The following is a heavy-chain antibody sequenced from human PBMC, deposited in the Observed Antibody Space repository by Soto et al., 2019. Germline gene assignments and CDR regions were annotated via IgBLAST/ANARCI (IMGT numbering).Heavy chain of an antibody. Sequence: QVQLVQSGPEVKKPGASVKVSCKTSGYVFISYGISWVRQAPGDGLEWVGWISAYTGKADYAQKFQGRVTMTTETSTSTAFLELWSLRSDDTAVYYCARDQRYYGSGSYYSDNWGQGTLVTVSS. CDR1: GYVFISYG. D-gene: IGHD3-10*01. J-gene: IGHJ4*02. CDR2: ISAYTGKA. V-gene: IGHV1-18*04. CDR3: ARDQRYYGSGSYYSDN.